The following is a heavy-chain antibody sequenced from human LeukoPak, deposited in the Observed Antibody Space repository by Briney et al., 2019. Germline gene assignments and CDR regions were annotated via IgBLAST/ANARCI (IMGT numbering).Heavy chain of an antibody. CDR3: AKVGTGNQYGSGDFDL. V-gene: IGHV3-21*06. D-gene: IGHD3-10*01. CDR1: GFIFNTHS. CDR2: ISRSSSPI. J-gene: IGHJ4*02. Sequence: PGGSLRLSCAASGFIFNTHSMNWVRQAPGKGLEWVSAISRSSSPIKYADSVKGRFTISRDDAKSSVYLEMNSLRADDTAVYYCAKVGTGNQYGSGDFDLWGQGSLVTVSS.